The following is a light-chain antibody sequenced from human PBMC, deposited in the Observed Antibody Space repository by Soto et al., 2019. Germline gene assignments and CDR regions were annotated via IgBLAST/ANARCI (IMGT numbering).Light chain of an antibody. CDR2: GAS. J-gene: IGKJ2*01. Sequence: EIVLTQSPGTLSLSPGERATLSCGASQRLTSNSLAWYQQKPGQAPRLLVYGASIMATCIPGGFSGSGSGTDFTLTISRLEPKDFAVYYCQQYGTSPYSFGQVTKLEIK. CDR3: QQYGTSPYS. CDR1: QRLTSNS. V-gene: IGKV3-20*01.